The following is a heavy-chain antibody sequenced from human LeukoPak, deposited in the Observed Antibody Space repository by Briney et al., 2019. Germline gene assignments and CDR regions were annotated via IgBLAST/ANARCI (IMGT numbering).Heavy chain of an antibody. CDR1: GFTFSNYG. V-gene: IGHV3-30*03. CDR2: ISYDGSNK. CDR3: TVGAFDM. J-gene: IGHJ3*02. Sequence: PGGSLRLSCAASGFTFSNYGMSWVRQAPGKGLEWVAVISYDGSNKYYADSVKGRFTISRGNSKNTLYLQMNSLRAEDTAVYYCTVGAFDMWGQGTMVTVSS.